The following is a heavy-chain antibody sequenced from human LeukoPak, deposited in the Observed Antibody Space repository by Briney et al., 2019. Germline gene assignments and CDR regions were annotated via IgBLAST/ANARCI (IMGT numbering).Heavy chain of an antibody. J-gene: IGHJ4*02. CDR1: EFPFSSYA. V-gene: IGHV3-23*01. CDR3: ATLRDY. CDR2: ISSHGGGT. Sequence: PGGSLRLSCAASEFPFSSYAMSWVRQAPGVGLEWVATISSHGGGTFYTDSVKGRFTISRDNSKNTVYLHMHSLRVEDTAVYSCATLRDYWGQGTLVTVSS.